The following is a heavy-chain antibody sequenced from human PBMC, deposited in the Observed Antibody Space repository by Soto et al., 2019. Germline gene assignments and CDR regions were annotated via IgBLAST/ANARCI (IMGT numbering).Heavy chain of an antibody. CDR2: ISAYNGNT. CDR3: ARFIFCSGGSCYLGSYYFDY. D-gene: IGHD2-15*01. Sequence: QVQLVQSGAEVKKSGASVKVSCKASGYTFTSYGISWVRQAPGQGLEWMGWISAYNGNTNYAQKLQGRVTMTTDTSTSTAYMELRSLRSDDTAVYYCARFIFCSGGSCYLGSYYFDYWGQGTLVTVSS. V-gene: IGHV1-18*01. J-gene: IGHJ4*02. CDR1: GYTFTSYG.